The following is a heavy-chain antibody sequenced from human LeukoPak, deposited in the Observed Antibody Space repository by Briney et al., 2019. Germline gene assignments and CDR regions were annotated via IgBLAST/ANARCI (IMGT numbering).Heavy chain of an antibody. CDR3: AKAKAGYSFDY. CDR1: GFTFSSYS. D-gene: IGHD1-1*01. CDR2: ISSSSSTI. J-gene: IGHJ4*02. Sequence: PGGSLRLSCAASGFTFSSYSMNWVRQAPGKGLEWVSYISSSSSTIYYVHSVKGRFTISRDNSKDTLYLQMNSLRAEDTAVYYCAKAKAGYSFDYWGQGTLVTVSS. V-gene: IGHV3-48*01.